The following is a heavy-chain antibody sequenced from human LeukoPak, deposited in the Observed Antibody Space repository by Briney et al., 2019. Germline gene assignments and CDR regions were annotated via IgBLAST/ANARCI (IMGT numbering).Heavy chain of an antibody. CDR2: ISDNSYWI. CDR1: GFTFSTYS. J-gene: IGHJ4*02. D-gene: IGHD2-2*01. V-gene: IGHV3-21*01. Sequence: PGGSLRLSCAASGFTFSTYSMSWVRQAPGKGLEWDSSISDNSYWIYYADSVEGRFIISRDNAKNSLYLQMNSLRAEDTAVYYCANHLACGSTSCPPFDDWGQGTLVTVSS. CDR3: ANHLACGSTSCPPFDD.